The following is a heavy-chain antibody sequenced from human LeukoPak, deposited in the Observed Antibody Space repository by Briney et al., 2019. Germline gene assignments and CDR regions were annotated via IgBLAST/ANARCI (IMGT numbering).Heavy chain of an antibody. CDR2: IYTSGST. Sequence: SETLSLTCTVSGGSISSYYWSWIRQPAGKGLEWIGRIYTSGSTNYNPSLKSRVTMSVDTSKNQFSLKLSSVTAADTAVYYCARDLLSSGWYGGAFDPWGQGTLVTVSS. D-gene: IGHD6-19*01. CDR1: GGSISSYY. V-gene: IGHV4-4*07. J-gene: IGHJ5*02. CDR3: ARDLLSSGWYGGAFDP.